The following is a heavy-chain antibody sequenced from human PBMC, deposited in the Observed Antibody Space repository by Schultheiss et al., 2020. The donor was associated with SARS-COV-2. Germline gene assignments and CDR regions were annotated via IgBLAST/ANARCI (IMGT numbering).Heavy chain of an antibody. CDR3: ARDTSGYAFVFDY. D-gene: IGHD5-12*01. CDR1: GFTFSSYA. V-gene: IGHV3-30*01. CDR2: ISYDGSNK. Sequence: GGSLRLSCAASGFTFSSYAMHWVRQAPGKGLEWVAVISYDGSNKYYADSVKGRFTISRDNSKNTLYLQMNSLRAEDTAVYYCARDTSGYAFVFDYWGQGTLVTVSS. J-gene: IGHJ4*02.